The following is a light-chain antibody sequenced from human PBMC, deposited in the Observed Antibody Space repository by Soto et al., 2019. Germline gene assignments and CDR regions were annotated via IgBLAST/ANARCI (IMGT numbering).Light chain of an antibody. Sequence: QSALTQPPSASGSPGQTVSISCIGTSSDVGGYDYVSWYQQHPGKVPKVIIYEVSKRPSGVPDRFSGSKSGNTASLTVSGLQADDEADYYCASYAGRNKFCVIGTGTKVTVL. J-gene: IGLJ1*01. V-gene: IGLV2-8*01. CDR2: EVS. CDR3: ASYAGRNKFCV. CDR1: SSDVGGYDY.